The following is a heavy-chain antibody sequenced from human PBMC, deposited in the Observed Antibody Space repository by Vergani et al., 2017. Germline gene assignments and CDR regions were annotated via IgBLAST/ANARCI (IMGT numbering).Heavy chain of an antibody. CDR3: ARDLLEDYDDYHVGFDP. Sequence: QVQLVQSGAEVKKPGASVKVSCKASGYTFTSYGISWVRQAPGQGLEWMGWISAYNGNTNYAQKLQGRVTMTTDTSTSTAYMELRSLRSDDTAVYYWARDLLEDYDDYHVGFDPWGQGTLVTVSS. J-gene: IGHJ5*02. CDR1: GYTFTSYG. D-gene: IGHD4-17*01. CDR2: ISAYNGNT. V-gene: IGHV1-18*01.